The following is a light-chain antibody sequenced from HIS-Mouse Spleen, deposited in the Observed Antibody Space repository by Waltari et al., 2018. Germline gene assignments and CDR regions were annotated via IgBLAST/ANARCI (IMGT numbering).Light chain of an antibody. J-gene: IGLJ3*02. CDR1: SSDVGGYND. CDR2: DVS. V-gene: IGLV2-14*03. CDR3: SSYTSSSTGV. Sequence: QSALTQPASVSGSPGQSITIACTGTSSDVGGYNDVSWYQQHPGKAPKLMIYDVSNRHSVVSNRFSGSKSGNTASLTISGLQAQDEADYYCSSYTSSSTGVFGGGTKLTVL.